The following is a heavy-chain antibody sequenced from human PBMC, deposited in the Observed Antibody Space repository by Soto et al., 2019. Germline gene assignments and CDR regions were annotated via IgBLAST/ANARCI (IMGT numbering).Heavy chain of an antibody. Sequence: QVQLVQSGAEVKKPGSSVKVSCKASGGTFSSYAISWVRQAPGQGLEWMGGIIPIFGTANYAQKFQGRVTITADESTVTASMELRSLRSEASAVYYCARSVRDGYLQSFDYWGQGTLVTVSS. D-gene: IGHD4-4*01. V-gene: IGHV1-69*12. J-gene: IGHJ4*02. CDR1: GGTFSSYA. CDR2: IIPIFGTA. CDR3: ARSVRDGYLQSFDY.